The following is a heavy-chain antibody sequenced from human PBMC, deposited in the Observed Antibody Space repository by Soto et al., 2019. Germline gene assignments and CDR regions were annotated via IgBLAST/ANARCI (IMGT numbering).Heavy chain of an antibody. CDR3: AKVFGQRYNWNYVGAWDY. CDR2: ISGSGGST. CDR1: GFTFSSYA. Sequence: GGSLRLSCAASGFTFSSYAMSWVRQAPGKGLEWVSAISGSGGSTYYADSVKGRFTISRDNSKNTLYLQMNSLRAEDTAVYYCAKVFGQRYNWNYVGAWDYWGQGTLVTVSS. J-gene: IGHJ4*02. V-gene: IGHV3-23*01. D-gene: IGHD1-7*01.